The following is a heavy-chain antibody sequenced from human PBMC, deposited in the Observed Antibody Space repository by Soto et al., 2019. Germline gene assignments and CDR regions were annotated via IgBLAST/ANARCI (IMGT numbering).Heavy chain of an antibody. D-gene: IGHD2-8*02. Sequence: SGPTLVNPTETLTLTCTVSGFSLSNARMGVSWIRQPPGKALEWLAHIFSNDEKSYSTSLKSRLTISNDTSKSQVVLTMTNMDPVHSGTYYCGLLVLGYSPPYSYWGQGTLVSVSS. CDR1: GFSLSNARMG. CDR2: IFSNDEK. CDR3: GLLVLGYSPPYSY. V-gene: IGHV2-26*01. J-gene: IGHJ4*02.